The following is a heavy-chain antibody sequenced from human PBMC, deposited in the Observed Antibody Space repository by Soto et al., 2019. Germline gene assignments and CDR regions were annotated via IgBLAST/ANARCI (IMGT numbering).Heavy chain of an antibody. CDR3: AKDSAPAYYYYGMDV. J-gene: IGHJ6*02. CDR2: ISGSGGST. CDR1: GFTFSSYA. V-gene: IGHV3-23*01. D-gene: IGHD1-26*01. Sequence: GGSLTLSCXASGFTFSSYAMSWVRQAPGKGLEWVSTISGSGGSTYYADSVKGRFTISRDNSKNTLYLQMNSLRAEDTAVYYCAKDSAPAYYYYGMDVWGQGTTVTVSS.